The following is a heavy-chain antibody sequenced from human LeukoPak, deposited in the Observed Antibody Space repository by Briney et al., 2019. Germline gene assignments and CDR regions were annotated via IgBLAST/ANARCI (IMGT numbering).Heavy chain of an antibody. CDR3: ASGFTEDIVVVPATIGGPDAFDI. D-gene: IGHD2-2*02. J-gene: IGHJ3*02. Sequence: KTSETLSLTCTVSGVSISSGGYYWSWIRQPPGKGLEWIGYIYHSGSIYYNPSLKNRVTISIDRSKNQFSLKLSSVTAADTAVYYCASGFTEDIVVVPATIGGPDAFDIWGQGTMVTVSS. CDR2: IYHSGSI. CDR1: GVSISSGGYY. V-gene: IGHV4-30-2*01.